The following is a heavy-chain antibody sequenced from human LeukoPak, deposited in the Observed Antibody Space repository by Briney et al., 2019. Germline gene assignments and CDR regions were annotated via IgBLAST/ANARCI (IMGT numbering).Heavy chain of an antibody. CDR2: ISGSGGST. V-gene: IGHV3-23*01. D-gene: IGHD3-10*01. Sequence: GGSLRLSCAASGFTFSSYGTSWVRQAPGKGLEWVSAISGSGGSTYYADSVKGRFTISRDNSKNTLYLQMNSLRAEDTAVYYCAKGSEEWFGEYYYMDVWGKGTTVTISS. CDR3: AKGSEEWFGEYYYMDV. CDR1: GFTFSSYG. J-gene: IGHJ6*03.